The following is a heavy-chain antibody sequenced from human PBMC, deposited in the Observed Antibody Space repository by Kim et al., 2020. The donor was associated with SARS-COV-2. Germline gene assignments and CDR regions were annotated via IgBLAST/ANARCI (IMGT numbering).Heavy chain of an antibody. CDR3: ANSAAY. D-gene: IGHD2-15*01. V-gene: IGHV3-53*01. CDR2: YSGGSK. J-gene: IGHJ4*02. Sequence: YSGGSKYYADSVKGRFTSSRDSSKNTLYLQMNSLRVEDTAVYYCANSAAYWGQGTLVTVSS.